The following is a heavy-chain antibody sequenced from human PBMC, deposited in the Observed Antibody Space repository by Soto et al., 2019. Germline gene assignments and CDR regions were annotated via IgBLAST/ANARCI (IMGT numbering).Heavy chain of an antibody. Sequence: SETLSLTCAVYGGSFSGYYWSWIRQPPGKGLEWIGEINHSGSTNYNPSLKSRVTISVDTSKNQFSLKLSSVTAADTAVYYCARGRSQNSSSWYVIPYYYYYYMDVWGKGTTVTVSS. V-gene: IGHV4-34*01. J-gene: IGHJ6*03. D-gene: IGHD6-13*01. CDR2: INHSGST. CDR1: GGSFSGYY. CDR3: ARGRSQNSSSWYVIPYYYYYYMDV.